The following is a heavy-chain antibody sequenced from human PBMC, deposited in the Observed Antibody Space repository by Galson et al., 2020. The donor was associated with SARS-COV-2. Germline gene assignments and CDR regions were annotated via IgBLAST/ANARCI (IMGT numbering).Heavy chain of an antibody. Sequence: SLKISCAASGFNFDDYAMHWVRQAPGKGLEWASGISWNRGSIGYADSVKGRFTISRDNAKNSLYLQMTSLRAEDTALYYCAKDIADSSGWYYFDYWGQGTLVTVSS. D-gene: IGHD6-19*01. J-gene: IGHJ4*02. CDR1: GFNFDDYA. V-gene: IGHV3-9*01. CDR2: ISWNRGSI. CDR3: AKDIADSSGWYYFDY.